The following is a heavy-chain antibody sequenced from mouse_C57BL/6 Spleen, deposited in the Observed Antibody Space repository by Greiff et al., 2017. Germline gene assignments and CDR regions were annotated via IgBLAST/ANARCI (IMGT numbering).Heavy chain of an antibody. J-gene: IGHJ3*01. CDR1: GYTFTSYW. V-gene: IGHV1-50*01. Sequence: QVQLQQSGAELVKPGASVKLSCKASGYTFTSYWMQWVKQRPGQGLEWIGEIDPSDSYTNYNQKFKGKATLTVDTTSSTAYMQLSSLTSEDSAVYYCAIREMDGYPYWGQGTLVTVS. CDR3: AIREMDGYPY. D-gene: IGHD2-3*01. CDR2: IDPSDSYT.